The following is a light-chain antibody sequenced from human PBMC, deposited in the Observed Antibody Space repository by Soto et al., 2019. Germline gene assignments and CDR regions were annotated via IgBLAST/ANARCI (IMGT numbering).Light chain of an antibody. J-gene: IGKJ5*01. CDR1: QSVLYSSNNKNY. CDR2: WAS. Sequence: DIVMTQSPDSVAVSLGERATINCKSSQSVLYSSNNKNYLAWYQQKPGQPPKLLIYWASTRESGVPDRFSGSGSGTDFTLTISSLQAEDVAVYYCQQYYSIPITFGQGTRLEIK. V-gene: IGKV4-1*01. CDR3: QQYYSIPIT.